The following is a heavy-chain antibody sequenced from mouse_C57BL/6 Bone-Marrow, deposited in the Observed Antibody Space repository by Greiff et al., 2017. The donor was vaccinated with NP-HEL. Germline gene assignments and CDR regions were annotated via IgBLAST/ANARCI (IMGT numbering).Heavy chain of an antibody. J-gene: IGHJ4*01. CDR2: IHPNSGST. D-gene: IGHD1-1*01. Sequence: QVHVKQPGAELVKPGASVKLSCKASGYTFTSYWMHWVKQRPGQGLEWIGMIHPNSGSTNYNEKFKSKATLTVDKSSSTAYMQLSSLTSEDSAVYYCARWFVTTVVAEYYYAMDYWGQGTSVTVSA. CDR1: GYTFTSYW. V-gene: IGHV1-64*01. CDR3: ARWFVTTVVAEYYYAMDY.